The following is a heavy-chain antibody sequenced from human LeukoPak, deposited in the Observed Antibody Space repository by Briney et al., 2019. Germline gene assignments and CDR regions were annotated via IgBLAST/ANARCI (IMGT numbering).Heavy chain of an antibody. CDR1: GFTFSSYG. CDR2: IRYDGSNK. D-gene: IGHD3-10*01. V-gene: IGHV3-30*02. CDR3: ARDTHYYGSGSSAFDF. Sequence: GGSLRLSCAASGFTFSSYGMHWVRQAPGKGLEWVAFIRYDGSNKYYADSVKGRFTISRDNSKNTLYLQMNSLRAEDTAVYYCARDTHYYGSGSSAFDFWGRGTMVTVSS. J-gene: IGHJ3*01.